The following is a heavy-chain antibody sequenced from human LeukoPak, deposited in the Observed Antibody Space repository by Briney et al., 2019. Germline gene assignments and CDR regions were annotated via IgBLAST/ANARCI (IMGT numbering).Heavy chain of an antibody. D-gene: IGHD4-17*01. CDR3: ARERAVTTYYYFDY. CDR2: IYYSGRT. CDR1: GVSISSTSYY. J-gene: IGHJ4*02. V-gene: IGHV4-39*07. Sequence: SETLSLTCTVSGVSISSTSYYWGWIRQPPGKGLEWIGSIYYSGRTYYNPSLKSRVTISVDTSKNQFSLKLRSVTAADTAVYYCARERAVTTYYYFDYWGQGTLVTVPS.